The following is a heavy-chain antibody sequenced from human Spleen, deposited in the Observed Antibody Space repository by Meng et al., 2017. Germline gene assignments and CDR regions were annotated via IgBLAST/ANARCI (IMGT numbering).Heavy chain of an antibody. Sequence: SETLSLTCAVYGGSFSGYYWSWIRQPPGKGLEWIGEINHSGSTNYNPSLKSRVTISVDTSKNQFSLKLSSVTAADTAVYYCARGQITMVRGVISNWGQGTLVTSPQ. V-gene: IGHV4-34*01. CDR1: GGSFSGYY. D-gene: IGHD3-10*01. J-gene: IGHJ4*02. CDR3: ARGQITMVRGVISN. CDR2: INHSGST.